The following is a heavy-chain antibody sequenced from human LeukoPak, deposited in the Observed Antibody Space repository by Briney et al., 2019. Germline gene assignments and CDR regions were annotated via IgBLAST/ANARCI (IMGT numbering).Heavy chain of an antibody. D-gene: IGHD6-13*01. V-gene: IGHV3-11*06. CDR1: GFTFSDYY. CDR3: ARDFGDSSEYFQH. CDR2: ISSSGSYT. Sequence: GGSLRLSCAPSGFTFSDYYMTWIRQAPGKGLEWVSYISSSGSYTNYADSVKGRFTISRDNAKNSLFLQMNSLRAEDTAVYYCARDFGDSSEYFQHWGQGTLVTVSS. J-gene: IGHJ1*01.